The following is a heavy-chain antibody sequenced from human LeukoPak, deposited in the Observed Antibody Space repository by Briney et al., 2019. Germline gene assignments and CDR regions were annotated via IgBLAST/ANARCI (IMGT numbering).Heavy chain of an antibody. D-gene: IGHD3-22*01. J-gene: IGHJ4*02. CDR2: LSYDGSDK. CDR3: ARPYYDSSGYRFDY. V-gene: IGHV3-30-3*01. Sequence: PGGSLRLSCAASGFTFSNYAMHWVRQAPGKGLEWVAVLSYDGSDKYYADSVKGRFTISRDNSKNTPYLQMNSLRAEDTAVYYCARPYYDSSGYRFDYWGQGTLVTVSS. CDR1: GFTFSNYA.